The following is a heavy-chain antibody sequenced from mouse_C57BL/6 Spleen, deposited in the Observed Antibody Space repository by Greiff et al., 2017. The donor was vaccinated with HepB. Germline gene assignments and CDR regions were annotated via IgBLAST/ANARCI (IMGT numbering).Heavy chain of an antibody. V-gene: IGHV14-4*01. J-gene: IGHJ4*01. D-gene: IGHD1-1*01. CDR3: TTGYYGSSDYAMDY. CDR1: GFNIKDDY. CDR2: IDPENGDT. Sequence: DVKLQESGAELVRPGASVKLSCTASGFNIKDDYMHWVKQRPEQGLEWIGWIDPENGDTEYASKFQGKATITADTSSNTAYLQLSSLTSEDTAVYYCTTGYYGSSDYAMDYWGQGTSVTVSS.